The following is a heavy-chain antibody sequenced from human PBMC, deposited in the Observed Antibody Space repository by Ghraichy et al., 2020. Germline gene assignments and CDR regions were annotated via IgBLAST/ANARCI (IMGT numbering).Heavy chain of an antibody. J-gene: IGHJ6*02. CDR1: GFTFSSYA. Sequence: GGSLRLSCAASGFTFSSYAMSWVRQAPGKGLEWVSAISGSGGSTYYADSVKGRFTISRDNSKNTLYLQMNSLRAEDTAVYYCAKGDTGYYDILTGDFYYYYGMDVWGQGTTVTVSS. CDR3: AKGDTGYYDILTGDFYYYYGMDV. D-gene: IGHD3-9*01. V-gene: IGHV3-23*01. CDR2: ISGSGGST.